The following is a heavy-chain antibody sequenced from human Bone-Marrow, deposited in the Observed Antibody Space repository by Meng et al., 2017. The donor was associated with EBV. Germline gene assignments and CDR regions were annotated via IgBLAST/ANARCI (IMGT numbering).Heavy chain of an antibody. CDR1: AGSIRIGGYH. Sequence: NAAHTLSLTCSVSAGSIRIGGYHWSWIRQPPGKGLEWIGYIDYSGSTYHNPSLKSRVTTSVDASNNQFSLKLSSVTAADTAVYYCATYEMGGAGKGYWGQGTLVTVSS. D-gene: IGHD6-19*01. V-gene: IGHV4-30-4*01. CDR2: IDYSGST. CDR3: ATYEMGGAGKGY. J-gene: IGHJ4*02.